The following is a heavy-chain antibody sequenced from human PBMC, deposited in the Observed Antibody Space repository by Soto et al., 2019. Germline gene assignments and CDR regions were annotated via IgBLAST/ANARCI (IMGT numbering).Heavy chain of an antibody. CDR2: NNYRADT. V-gene: IGHV4-31*03. Sequence: SETLSLTCTVSGGSIDNNGYSWTWIPQRQGGGLEWLGSNNYRADTTYPPSLKSRITISLDTSQNQFSLWLTSVTAADTGMYYCARGGSGWKALNYFDSWGQGILVTVSS. CDR1: GGSIDNNGYS. D-gene: IGHD6-19*01. CDR3: ARGGSGWKALNYFDS. J-gene: IGHJ4*02.